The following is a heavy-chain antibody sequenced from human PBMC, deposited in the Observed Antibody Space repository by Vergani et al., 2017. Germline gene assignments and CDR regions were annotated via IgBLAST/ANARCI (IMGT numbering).Heavy chain of an antibody. CDR3: ARDSPYYDFWSGYYIDYYYYYYMDV. D-gene: IGHD3-3*01. V-gene: IGHV3-30-3*01. J-gene: IGHJ6*03. CDR2: ILYDGSNK. CDR1: GFTFSSYA. Sequence: QVQLVESGGGVVQPGRSLRLSCAASGFTFSSYAMHWVRQAPGKGLEWVAVILYDGSNKYYADSVKGRFTISRDNSKNTLYLQMNSLRAEDTAVYYCARDSPYYDFWSGYYIDYYYYYYMDVWGKGTTVTVSS.